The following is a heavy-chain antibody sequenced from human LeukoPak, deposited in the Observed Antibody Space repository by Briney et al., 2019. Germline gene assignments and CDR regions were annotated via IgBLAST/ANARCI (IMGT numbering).Heavy chain of an antibody. Sequence: GGSLRLSCAASGFTFSSYSMNWVRQAPGKGLEWVSYISSSSSTIYYADSVKGRFTISRDNAKNSLYLQMNSLRAEDTAVYYCAREAPDSSGYWGQGTLVTVSS. CDR3: AREAPDSSGY. V-gene: IGHV3-48*01. CDR2: ISSSSSTI. J-gene: IGHJ4*02. D-gene: IGHD3-22*01. CDR1: GFTFSSYS.